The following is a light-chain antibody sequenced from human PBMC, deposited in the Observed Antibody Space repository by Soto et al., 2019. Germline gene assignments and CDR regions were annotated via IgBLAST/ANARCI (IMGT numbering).Light chain of an antibody. Sequence: QSVLTQPPSASGTPGQRVTISCSGSSSNIGSNTVNWYQQLPGTAPKLLIYSNSQRPSGVPDRFSGSKSGTSASLAISGLQSEDEVDYYCAAWDESLSGPVFGGGTKLTVL. CDR3: AAWDESLSGPV. CDR1: SSNIGSNT. J-gene: IGLJ2*01. CDR2: SNS. V-gene: IGLV1-44*01.